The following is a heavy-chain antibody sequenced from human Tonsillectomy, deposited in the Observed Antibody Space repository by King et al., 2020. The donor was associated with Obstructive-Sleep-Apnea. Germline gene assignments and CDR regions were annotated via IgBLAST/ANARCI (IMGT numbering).Heavy chain of an antibody. Sequence: QLQESGPGLVKPSETLSLTCTVSGGSISSSSYWGWIRQPPGKGLEWIGHIYYSGSTYYNPSLTSRVTISVDTSKNQFSLERNSVPAADTAVYYCARSDRDIAMGLFDYWGQGTLVTVSS. J-gene: IGHJ4*02. CDR2: IYYSGST. V-gene: IGHV4-39*07. CDR1: GGSISSSSY. D-gene: IGHD5-18*01. CDR3: ARSDRDIAMGLFDY.